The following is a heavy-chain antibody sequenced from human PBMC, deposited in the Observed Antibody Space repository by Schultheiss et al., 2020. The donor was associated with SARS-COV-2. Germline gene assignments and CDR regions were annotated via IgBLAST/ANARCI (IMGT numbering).Heavy chain of an antibody. V-gene: IGHV4-4*02. CDR2: IYHSGST. CDR3: ARELNWGDDAFDI. CDR1: GDSISSDHW. Sequence: GSLRLSCAVSGDSISSDHWWSWVRQSPGKGLEWIADIYHSGSTKYNPSLKSRVTISLDKSNNQFSLQLSSVTAADTAVYYCARELNWGDDAFDIWGQGTKVTVSS. J-gene: IGHJ3*02. D-gene: IGHD7-27*01.